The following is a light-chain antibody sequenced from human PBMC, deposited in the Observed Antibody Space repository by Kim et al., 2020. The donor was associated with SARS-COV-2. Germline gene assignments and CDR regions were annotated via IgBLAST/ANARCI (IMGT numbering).Light chain of an antibody. J-gene: IGKJ4*01. CDR3: QQSFTILRLS. V-gene: IGKV1-39*01. Sequence: SVGDRVTVTCRASQTIDNYLNWYQQKPGKAPRLLIYTASTLQSGVPSRFSGSGSGRDFTLTISSLQPEDFATYYCQQSFTILRLSFGGGTKVDIK. CDR1: QTIDNY. CDR2: TAS.